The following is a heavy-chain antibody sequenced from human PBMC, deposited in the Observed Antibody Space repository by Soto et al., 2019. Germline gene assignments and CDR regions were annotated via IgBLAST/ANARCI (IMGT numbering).Heavy chain of an antibody. CDR1: GFTFSNYG. D-gene: IGHD6-13*01. Sequence: QVQLVESGGGVVQPGRSLRLSCAASGFTFSNYGMHWVRQAPGKGLEWVAVIWHDGSKIFYADSVKGRFTISRDNSKETLYLQMNSLRAEDTAVYYCARDQQQLETAFALWGQGTLATVSS. CDR3: ARDQQQLETAFAL. CDR2: IWHDGSKI. J-gene: IGHJ4*02. V-gene: IGHV3-33*01.